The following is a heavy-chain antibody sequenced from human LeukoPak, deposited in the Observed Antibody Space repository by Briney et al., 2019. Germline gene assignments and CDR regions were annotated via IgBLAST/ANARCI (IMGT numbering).Heavy chain of an antibody. CDR1: GYTFTSYG. V-gene: IGHV1-18*01. Sequence: GASVKVSCKASGYTFTSYGISWVRQAPGQGLEWMGWISAYNGNTNYAQKLQGRVTMTTDTSTSTVYMELRSLRSDDTAVYYCARINMENWFDPWGQGALVTVSS. CDR2: ISAYNGNT. D-gene: IGHD3-10*01. J-gene: IGHJ5*02. CDR3: ARINMENWFDP.